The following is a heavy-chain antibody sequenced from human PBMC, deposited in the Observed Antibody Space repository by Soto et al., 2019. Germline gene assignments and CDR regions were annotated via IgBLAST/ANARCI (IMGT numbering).Heavy chain of an antibody. V-gene: IGHV1-8*01. CDR3: ASTLYGDNVDY. CDR1: GYTFTSYD. J-gene: IGHJ4*02. D-gene: IGHD4-17*01. Sequence: QVQLVQSGAEVKKPGASVKVSRKASGYTFTSYDINWVRQATGQGLEWMGWMNPHSGTAGYAQKFPGRVTMTRNTSRSTAYRELRSLRSEDTAVYYCASTLYGDNVDYWGQGTLVSVSS. CDR2: MNPHSGTA.